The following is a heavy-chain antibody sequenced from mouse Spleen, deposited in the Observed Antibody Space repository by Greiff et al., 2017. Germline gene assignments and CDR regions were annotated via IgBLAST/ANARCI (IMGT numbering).Heavy chain of an antibody. V-gene: IGHV1-55*01. Sequence: VQLQQPGAELVKPGASVKMSCKASGYTFTSYWITWVKQRPGQGLEWIGDIYPGSGSTNYNEKFKSKATLTVDTSSSTAYMQLSSLTSEDSAVYYCARSSGYHAWFAYWGQGTLVTVSA. CDR2: IYPGSGST. CDR3: ARSSGYHAWFAY. D-gene: IGHD2-2*01. J-gene: IGHJ3*01. CDR1: GYTFTSYW.